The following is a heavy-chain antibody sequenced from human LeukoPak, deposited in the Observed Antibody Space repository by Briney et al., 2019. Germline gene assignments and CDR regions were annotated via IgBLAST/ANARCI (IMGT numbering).Heavy chain of an antibody. J-gene: IGHJ6*02. Sequence: GGSLRLSCAASGFTFSGYDMHWVRQAKGKGLEWVSAIGTAGDTYYPGSVKGRFTISRENAKTPLYPQMNSLRAGDTAVYYCARGPGHYYASVSYYYGMGVWGQGTTVTASS. CDR1: GFTFSGYD. CDR2: IGTAGDT. CDR3: ARGPGHYYASVSYYYGMGV. V-gene: IGHV3-13*01. D-gene: IGHD3-22*01.